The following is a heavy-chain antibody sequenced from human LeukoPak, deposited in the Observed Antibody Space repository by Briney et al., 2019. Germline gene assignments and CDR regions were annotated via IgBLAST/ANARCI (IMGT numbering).Heavy chain of an antibody. D-gene: IGHD1-1*01. CDR1: GYTFTGYY. CDR2: MNPNSGNT. V-gene: IGHV1-8*02. CDR3: ARGAPGSDY. Sequence: ASVKVSCKASGYTFTGYYMHWVRQATGQGLEWMGWMNPNSGNTGYAQKFQGRVTMTRNTSISTAYMELSSLRSEDTAVYYCARGAPGSDYWGQGTLVTVSS. J-gene: IGHJ4*02.